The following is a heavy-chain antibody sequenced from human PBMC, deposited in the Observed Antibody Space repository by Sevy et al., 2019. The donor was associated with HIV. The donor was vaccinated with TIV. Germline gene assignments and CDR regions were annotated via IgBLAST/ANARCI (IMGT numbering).Heavy chain of an antibody. V-gene: IGHV3-11*01. J-gene: IGHJ6*02. CDR2: ISNSGSTI. D-gene: IGHD1-7*01. Sequence: GGSLRLSCAASGFTFSDYYVSWIRQAPGKGLEWVSYISNSGSTIYYADSVKGRFTISRDNAKNSLYLQMNSLRAEDTAVYYCARAITLTTFPHYGMDVWGQGTTVTVSS. CDR1: GFTFSDYY. CDR3: ARAITLTTFPHYGMDV.